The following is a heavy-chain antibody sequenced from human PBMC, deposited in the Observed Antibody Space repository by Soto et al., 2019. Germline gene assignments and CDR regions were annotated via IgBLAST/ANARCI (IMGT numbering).Heavy chain of an antibody. V-gene: IGHV1-18*01. CDR3: AREGSTIRNYDYYYYGMDV. CDR2: ISVFKGTT. J-gene: IGHJ6*02. CDR1: GYTFTSYG. D-gene: IGHD5-12*01. Sequence: QVQLVQSGGEVKKPGASVKVSCKASGYTFTSYGVSWVRQAPGQGLEWMGWISVFKGTTNYAQKFQGRVTMTTDTSTSTAHMELRSLRSDDTAVYYCAREGSTIRNYDYYYYGMDVWGQGTTFTVSS.